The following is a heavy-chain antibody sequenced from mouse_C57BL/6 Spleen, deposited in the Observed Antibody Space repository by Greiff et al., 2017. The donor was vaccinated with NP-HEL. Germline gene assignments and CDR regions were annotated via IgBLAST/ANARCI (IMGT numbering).Heavy chain of an antibody. J-gene: IGHJ2*01. Sequence: QVHVKQPGAELVRPGSSVKLSCKASGYTFTSYWMHWVKQRPIQGLEWIGNIDPSDSETHYNQKFKDKATLTVDKSSSTAYMQLSSLTSEDSAVYYCAREDSNYWGQGTTLTVSS. CDR3: AREDSNY. V-gene: IGHV1-52*01. CDR1: GYTFTSYW. CDR2: IDPSDSET.